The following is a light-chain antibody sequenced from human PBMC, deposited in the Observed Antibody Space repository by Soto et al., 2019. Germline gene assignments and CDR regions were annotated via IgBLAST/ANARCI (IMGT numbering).Light chain of an antibody. J-gene: IGLJ1*01. CDR3: CSSAPESTYV. V-gene: IGLV2-23*01. CDR1: SSDVGAYDA. CDR2: RDT. Sequence: QSALAQPASVSGSPGQSITISCTGTSSDVGAYDAVSWYQQHPGKAPQVIIYRDTKRPSGVSTRFSGSVSGNTASLTVSGLQAEDEAEYFCCSSAPESTYVFGTGTQLTVL.